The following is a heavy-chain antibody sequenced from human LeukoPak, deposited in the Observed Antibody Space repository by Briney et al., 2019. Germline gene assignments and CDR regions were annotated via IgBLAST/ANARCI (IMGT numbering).Heavy chain of an antibody. CDR2: IIPFSGTT. CDR1: GGTFSTSA. D-gene: IGHD1-14*01. V-gene: IGHV1-69*06. CDR3: ASGGFRYNFPYYYYYYMDV. J-gene: IGHJ6*03. Sequence: PKASVKVSCKTSGGTFSTSAISWVRQAPGQGLEWMGGIIPFSGTTDYAQKFQGRVTITADKSTSTAYMELSSLRSEDTAVFYCASGGFRYNFPYYYYYYMDVWGKGTTVIVSS.